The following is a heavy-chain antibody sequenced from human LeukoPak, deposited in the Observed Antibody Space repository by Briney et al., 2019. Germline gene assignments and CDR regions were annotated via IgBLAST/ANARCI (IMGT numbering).Heavy chain of an antibody. D-gene: IGHD3-10*01. CDR3: ARDRQRHYYGSGSYYNVPPDY. CDR1: GFTFSSYA. Sequence: GGSLRLSCAASGFTFSSYAMSWVRQAPGKGLEWVSAISGRGGSTYYADSVKGRFTISRDNSKNTLYLQMNSLRAEDTAVYYCARDRQRHYYGSGSYYNVPPDYWGQGTLVTVSS. V-gene: IGHV3-23*01. J-gene: IGHJ4*02. CDR2: ISGRGGST.